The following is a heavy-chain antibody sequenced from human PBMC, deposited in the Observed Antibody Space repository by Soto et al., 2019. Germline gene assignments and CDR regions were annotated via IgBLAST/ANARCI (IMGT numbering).Heavy chain of an antibody. CDR2: INPNSIGT. Sequence: ASVKVSCKASGYTFTGYYMHWVRQAPGQGLEWMGWINPNSIGTYYAQKFQGRVTMTKDTSISTAYMELSRLGSDDTAVYYCARGYDSSGYSSFFDYWGQGTLVTVS. V-gene: IGHV1-2*02. CDR3: ARGYDSSGYSSFFDY. J-gene: IGHJ4*02. D-gene: IGHD3-22*01. CDR1: GYTFTGYY.